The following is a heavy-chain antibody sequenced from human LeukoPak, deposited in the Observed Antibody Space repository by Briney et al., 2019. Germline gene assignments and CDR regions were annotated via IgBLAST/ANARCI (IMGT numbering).Heavy chain of an antibody. J-gene: IGHJ4*02. D-gene: IGHD3-10*01. CDR3: AGTGSYGPRDLDY. V-gene: IGHV4-4*07. Sequence: PSETLSLTGTVSGGSISRYYWSWIRQPAGKGLEWIVRIYTIGSTNYNPSLKSRVTMSVDTSKNQFSLKLSSVTAADTAVYYCAGTGSYGPRDLDYWGQGTLVTVSS. CDR1: GGSISRYY. CDR2: IYTIGST.